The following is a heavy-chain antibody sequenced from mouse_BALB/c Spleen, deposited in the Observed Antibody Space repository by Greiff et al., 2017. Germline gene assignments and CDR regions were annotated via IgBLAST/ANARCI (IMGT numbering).Heavy chain of an antibody. CDR3: ARGPSHYYGSRGAMDY. V-gene: IGHV1-69*02. CDR1: GYTFTSYW. Sequence: QVQLQQPGAELVKPGASVKLSCKASGYTFTSYWMHWVKQRPGQGLEWIGEIDPSDSYTNYNQKFKGKATLTVDKSSSTAYMQLSSLTSEDSAVYYCARGPSHYYGSRGAMDYWGQGTSVTVSS. CDR2: IDPSDSYT. D-gene: IGHD1-1*01. J-gene: IGHJ4*01.